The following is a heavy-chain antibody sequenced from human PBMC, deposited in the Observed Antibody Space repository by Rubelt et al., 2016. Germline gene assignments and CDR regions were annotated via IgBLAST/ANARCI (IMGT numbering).Heavy chain of an antibody. Sequence: QVQLVESGGGVVQPGRSLRLSCAASGFTFSTYGVHWVRQAPGKGLEGGALIWYEGSNKDNADSVKGRCTISRDNAHILRYLQMDSLRDEDTAMYYCARSGTGVRYFDLWGRRTLVTVSS. CDR1: GFTFSTYG. J-gene: IGHJ2*01. V-gene: IGHV3-33*01. CDR2: IWYEGSNK. CDR3: ARSGTGVRYFDL. D-gene: IGHD1-7*01.